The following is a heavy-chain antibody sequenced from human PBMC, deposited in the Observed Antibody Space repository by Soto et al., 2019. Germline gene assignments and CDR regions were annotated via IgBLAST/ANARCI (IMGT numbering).Heavy chain of an antibody. V-gene: IGHV3-30*03. CDR1: GFPFSSFG. CDR3: ATGVVGFGY. CDR2: ISYDGNSK. Sequence: QVQLVESGGGVVQPGRSLRLSCAVSGFPFSSFGMHWVRQAPGKGLERVAFISYDGNSKYYTDSVKGLFTISRDNSKNTLYLQMNSLTAENTTVFYCATGVVGFGYWGQGTLVTVSS. J-gene: IGHJ4*02. D-gene: IGHD3-16*02.